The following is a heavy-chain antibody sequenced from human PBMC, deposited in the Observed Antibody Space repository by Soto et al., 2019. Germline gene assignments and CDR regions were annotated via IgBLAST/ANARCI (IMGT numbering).Heavy chain of an antibody. D-gene: IGHD6-13*01. CDR1: GGSISSSSYY. V-gene: IGHV4-39*01. CDR3: ARRIAAAGTSAFDI. CDR2: IYYSGST. J-gene: IGHJ3*02. Sequence: QLQLQESGPGLVKPSETLSLTCTVSGGSISSSSYYWGWIRQPPGKGLEWIGSIYYSGSTYYNPSPNSRVPITVDASTNQFSLKLSSGSVADTAVYYCARRIAAAGTSAFDIWGQGTMVTVSS.